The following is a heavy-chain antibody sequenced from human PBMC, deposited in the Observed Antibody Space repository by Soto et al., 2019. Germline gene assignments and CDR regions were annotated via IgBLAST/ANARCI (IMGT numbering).Heavy chain of an antibody. Sequence: PSETLSLTCTVSGGSISSGGYFWSWVRQHPGKGLEWIGNIYYSGRTYYNPSLKSRVTISVDTSKNQFSLKLSSVTAADTAVYYCARLVYDTRLNYMYFDFWGQGALVTVSS. V-gene: IGHV4-31*03. J-gene: IGHJ4*02. CDR2: IYYSGRT. CDR3: ARLVYDTRLNYMYFDF. D-gene: IGHD3-10*01. CDR1: GGSISSGGYF.